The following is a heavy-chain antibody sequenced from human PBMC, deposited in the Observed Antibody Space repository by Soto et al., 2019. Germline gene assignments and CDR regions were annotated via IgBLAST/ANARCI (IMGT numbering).Heavy chain of an antibody. CDR3: AISQDRGGRTTFIY. J-gene: IGHJ4*02. CDR2: INWKSDI. CDR1: GFTFAANA. Sequence: SQRLSSAASGFTFAANALHWARQASEKGLEWVAGINWKSDIGYADSVKGRFTISRDNAENSLYLQMDSLRAEDTALYYCAISQDRGGRTTFIYWGQGTQVTVSS. D-gene: IGHD3-16*01. V-gene: IGHV3-9*01.